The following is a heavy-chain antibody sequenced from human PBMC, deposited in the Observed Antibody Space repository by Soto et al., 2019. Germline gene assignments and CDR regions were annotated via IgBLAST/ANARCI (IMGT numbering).Heavy chain of an antibody. D-gene: IGHD6-13*01. Sequence: QVQLQESGPGLVKPSGTLSLTCAVSSGSISSSNWWSWVRQPPGKGLEWIGEIYHSGSTNYNPSLKSRVTISVDKSKNQFSLKLSSVTAADTAVYYCARVSYGGGAAAGNPYYFDYWGQGTLVTVSS. CDR3: ARVSYGGGAAAGNPYYFDY. CDR2: IYHSGST. J-gene: IGHJ4*02. CDR1: SGSISSSNW. V-gene: IGHV4-4*02.